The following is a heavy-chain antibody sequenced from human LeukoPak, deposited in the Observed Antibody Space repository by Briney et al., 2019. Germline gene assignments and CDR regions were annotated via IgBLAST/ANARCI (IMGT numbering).Heavy chain of an antibody. D-gene: IGHD1-26*01. CDR1: GGSFSGYY. Sequence: SETLSLTCAVYGGSFSGYYWSWIRQPPGKGLEWIGEINHSGSTNYNPSLKSRVTISVDTSKNQSSLKLSSVTAADTAVYYCARLSATESYYYYYMDVWGKGTTVTVSS. V-gene: IGHV4-34*01. CDR3: ARLSATESYYYYYMDV. CDR2: INHSGST. J-gene: IGHJ6*03.